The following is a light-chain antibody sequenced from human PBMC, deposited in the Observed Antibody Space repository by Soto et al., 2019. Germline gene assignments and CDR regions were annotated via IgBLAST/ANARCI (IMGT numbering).Light chain of an antibody. CDR2: GAS. CDR1: QTVSSSS. V-gene: IGKV3D-7*01. CDR3: QHDYNLLT. J-gene: IGKJ4*01. Sequence: EIVMTQSPATLSVSPGERFPLSCRASQTVSSSSLTWCQQKPGQAPGLLIYGASTRATAIPARFSGSGSGTDFTLTVSSLQPEDFAVYYCQHDYNLLTFGGGTKVDIK.